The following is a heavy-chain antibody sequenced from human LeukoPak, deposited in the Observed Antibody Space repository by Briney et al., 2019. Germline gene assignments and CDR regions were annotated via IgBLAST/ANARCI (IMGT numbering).Heavy chain of an antibody. CDR1: GVSISSSTYY. V-gene: IGHV4-39*01. CDR3: AAVDVAVAGNDWYFDL. J-gene: IGHJ2*01. D-gene: IGHD6-19*01. CDR2: SSYSGNS. Sequence: PSETLCLTCNVSGVSISSSTYYWGWIRQPPGKGLEWMGGSSYSGNSYDNPSLKSRVNIFADTSKNQFSLKVKSVTAADTAVYYCAAVDVAVAGNDWYFDLWGRGTLVTVSS.